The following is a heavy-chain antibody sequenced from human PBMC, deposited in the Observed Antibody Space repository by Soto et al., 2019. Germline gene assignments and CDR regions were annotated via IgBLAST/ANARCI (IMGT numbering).Heavy chain of an antibody. J-gene: IGHJ5*02. CDR1: GYTFTALY. CDR2: VNPNTGLT. D-gene: IGHD3-9*01. V-gene: IGHV1-2*02. Sequence: ASVRVSCKACGYTFTALYMNWVRQAPGQGLEWMGWVNPNTGLTKYAQKFQGRVIMTRDTSINTAYMELSGLTSDDTAVYYCTTLRLDPWGQGTLVTVSS. CDR3: TTLRLDP.